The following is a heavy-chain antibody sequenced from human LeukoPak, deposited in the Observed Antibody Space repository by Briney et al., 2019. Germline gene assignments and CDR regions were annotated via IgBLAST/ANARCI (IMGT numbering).Heavy chain of an antibody. V-gene: IGHV1-8*01. CDR3: ARVADYYDSSGYYSGLFD. CDR1: GYTFTSYD. CDR2: MNPNSGNT. J-gene: IGHJ4*02. Sequence: ASVKVSCKASGYTFTSYDINWVRQATGQGLEWMGWMNPNSGNTGYAQKFQGRVTMARNTSISTAYMELSSLRSEDTAVYYCARVADYYDSSGYYSGLFDWGQGTLVTVSS. D-gene: IGHD3-22*01.